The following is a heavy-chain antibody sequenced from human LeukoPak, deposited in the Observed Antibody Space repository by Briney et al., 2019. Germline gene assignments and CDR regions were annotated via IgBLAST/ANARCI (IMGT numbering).Heavy chain of an antibody. CDR2: INWNGGST. D-gene: IGHD3-10*01. V-gene: IGHV3-20*01. Sequence: GGSLRLSCAASGFTFDDYGMSWVRQAPGKGLEWVSGINWNGGSTGCADSVKGRFTISRDSAKNSLYLQMNSLRAEDTALYHCARDSPTQGVFDYWGQGTLVTVSS. CDR1: GFTFDDYG. CDR3: ARDSPTQGVFDY. J-gene: IGHJ4*02.